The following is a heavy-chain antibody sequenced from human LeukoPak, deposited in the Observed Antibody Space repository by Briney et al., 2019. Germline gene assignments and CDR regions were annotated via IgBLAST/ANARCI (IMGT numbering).Heavy chain of an antibody. V-gene: IGHV4-38-2*02. D-gene: IGHD2-21*02. J-gene: IGHJ4*02. CDR3: ARDLASCAGDCYSDGFDY. CDR1: GYSISSGYY. Sequence: SETLSLTCTVSGYSISSGYYWGWIRQSPGKGLEWIGSVFHGGSTYYNPSLRSRVIVSVDTSKNHFSLKMTSVTAADTAVYYCARDLASCAGDCYSDGFDYWGQGTLVTVSS. CDR2: VFHGGST.